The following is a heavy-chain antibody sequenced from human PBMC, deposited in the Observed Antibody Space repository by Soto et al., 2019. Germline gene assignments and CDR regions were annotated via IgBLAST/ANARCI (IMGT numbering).Heavy chain of an antibody. CDR1: GYTFTSYG. CDR3: ARWCYEKNWCDP. CDR2: ISAYNGNT. V-gene: IGHV1-18*01. D-gene: IGHD2-2*01. J-gene: IGHJ5*02. Sequence: ASVKVSCKASGYTFTSYGISWVRQAPGQGLEWMGWISAYNGNTNYAQKLQGRVTMTTDTSTSTAYKKLRSLRSGETVVYCSARWCYEKNWCDPWGQGTLVTVSS.